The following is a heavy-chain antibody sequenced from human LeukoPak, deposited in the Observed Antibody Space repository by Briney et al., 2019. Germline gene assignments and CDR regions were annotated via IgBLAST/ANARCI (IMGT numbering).Heavy chain of an antibody. J-gene: IGHJ5*02. CDR2: IYYSGST. V-gene: IGHV4-34*09. CDR3: ASTGLRNWFDP. CDR1: GGSFSGYY. Sequence: PSETLSLTCAVYGGSFSGYYWSWIRQPPGKGLEWIGYIYYSGSTYYNPSLKSRVTISVDTSKNQFSLKLSSVTAADTAVYYCASTGLRNWFDPWGQGTLVTVSS. D-gene: IGHD1-14*01.